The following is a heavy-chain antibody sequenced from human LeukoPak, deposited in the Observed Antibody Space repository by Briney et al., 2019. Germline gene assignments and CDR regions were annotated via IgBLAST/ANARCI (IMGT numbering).Heavy chain of an antibody. V-gene: IGHV3-23*01. CDR1: GFTFSSYV. CDR3: AKAPAPYYYYYGMDV. J-gene: IGHJ6*02. Sequence: PGGSLRLSCAASGFTFSSYVMNWVRQAPGKGLEWVSSISDNGVTRYYADSVKGRFTISRDNSDNTVYLQTNSLRAEDTAIYYCAKAPAPYYYYYGMDVWGQGTAVTVSS. CDR2: ISDNGVTR.